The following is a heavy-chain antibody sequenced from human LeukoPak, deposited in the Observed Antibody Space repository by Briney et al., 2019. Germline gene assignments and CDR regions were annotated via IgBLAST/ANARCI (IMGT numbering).Heavy chain of an antibody. D-gene: IGHD2-15*01. Sequence: ASVKVSCKASGYTFTSYGISWVRQAPGQGLEWMGGVSVYIGNTNYAQKFQGRVTMTTDTSTGTANMELRSLRSDDTAVYYCASTRPSYCSGYNCYAWGAAFDIWGQGTVVTVSS. CDR1: GYTFTSYG. J-gene: IGHJ3*02. CDR3: ASTRPSYCSGYNCYAWGAAFDI. V-gene: IGHV1-18*01. CDR2: VSVYIGNT.